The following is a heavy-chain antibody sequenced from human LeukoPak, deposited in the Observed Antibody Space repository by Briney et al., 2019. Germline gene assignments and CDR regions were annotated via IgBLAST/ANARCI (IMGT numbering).Heavy chain of an antibody. CDR2: INHSGST. CDR3: ARQERRGITMVRGVTSNYWYFDL. D-gene: IGHD3-10*01. V-gene: IGHV4-38-2*02. Sequence: SETLSLTCTVSGYSISSGYYWGWIRQPPGKGLEWIGEINHSGSTNYNPSLKSRVTISVDTSKNQFSLKLSSVTAADTAVYYCARQERRGITMVRGVTSNYWYFDLWGRGTLVTVSS. J-gene: IGHJ2*01. CDR1: GYSISSGYY.